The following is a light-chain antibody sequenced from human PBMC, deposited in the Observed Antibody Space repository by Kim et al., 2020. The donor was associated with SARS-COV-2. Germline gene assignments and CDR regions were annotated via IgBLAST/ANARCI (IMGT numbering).Light chain of an antibody. Sequence: ALGQTVRITCQGDRLRSYSASWYQQKPGQAPVLVIYGENNRPSGIPDRFSGSTLGNTASLTITGAQAEDEADYYCNSRDNSGKHLRFGGGTKLTVL. CDR1: RLRSYS. CDR3: NSRDNSGKHLR. J-gene: IGLJ2*01. CDR2: GEN. V-gene: IGLV3-19*01.